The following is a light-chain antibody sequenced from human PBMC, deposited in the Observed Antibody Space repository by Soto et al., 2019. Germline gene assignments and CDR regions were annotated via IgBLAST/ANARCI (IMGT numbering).Light chain of an antibody. J-gene: IGLJ1*01. V-gene: IGLV1-51*01. CDR2: DDN. Sequence: QSVLTQPPSVSAAPGQKVTISCSGSSSNIGVNSVSWYQQLPGTAPKLLIYDDNKRPSGIPDRFSGSKSGTSATLGITGFQTGDEANYYCGSWESSLSAYVFRTGTKVTV. CDR3: GSWESSLSAYV. CDR1: SSNIGVNS.